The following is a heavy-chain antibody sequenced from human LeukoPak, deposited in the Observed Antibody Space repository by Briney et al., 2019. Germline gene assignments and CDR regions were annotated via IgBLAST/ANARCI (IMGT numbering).Heavy chain of an antibody. J-gene: IGHJ5*02. Sequence: SETLSLTCAVYGGSFSGYYWGWIRQPPGKGLEWIGEINHSGSTNYNPSLKSRVTISVDTSKNQFSLKLSSVTAADTAVYYCARGGFVVVVPAAHWFDPWGQGTLVTVSS. CDR2: INHSGST. CDR1: GGSFSGYY. D-gene: IGHD2-2*01. V-gene: IGHV4-34*01. CDR3: ARGGFVVVVPAAHWFDP.